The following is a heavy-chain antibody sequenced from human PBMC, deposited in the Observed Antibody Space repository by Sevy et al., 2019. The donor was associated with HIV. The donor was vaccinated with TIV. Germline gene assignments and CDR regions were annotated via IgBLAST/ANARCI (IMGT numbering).Heavy chain of an antibody. CDR1: GYTFTGYY. Sequence: ASVKVSCKASGYTFTGYYMHWVRQAPGQGLEWMGRINPNSGGTNYAQKFQGRVTMTRDTSISTAYMERSRLRSDDPAVYYCARDEGEVGATVFQHWGQGTLVTVSS. J-gene: IGHJ1*01. CDR3: ARDEGEVGATVFQH. CDR2: INPNSGGT. D-gene: IGHD1-26*01. V-gene: IGHV1-2*06.